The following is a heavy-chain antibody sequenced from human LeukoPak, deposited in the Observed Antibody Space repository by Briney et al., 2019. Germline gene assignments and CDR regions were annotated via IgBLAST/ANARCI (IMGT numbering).Heavy chain of an antibody. CDR3: ASDNSGLPPYDP. V-gene: IGHV1-2*02. D-gene: IGHD5-12*01. Sequence: ASVKVSCKASGYTFTGYYIHWVRQAPGQGLEWMGWIRPNSGATNYAQNFRGRVTMTWDTSISTAFMDLSSLKSDDTAVYFCASDNSGLPPYDPWGQGTLVTVSS. CDR2: IRPNSGAT. CDR1: GYTFTGYY. J-gene: IGHJ5*02.